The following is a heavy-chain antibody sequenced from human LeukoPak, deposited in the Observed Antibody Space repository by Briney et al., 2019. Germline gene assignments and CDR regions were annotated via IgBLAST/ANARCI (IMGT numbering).Heavy chain of an antibody. D-gene: IGHD2-2*01. J-gene: IGHJ4*02. V-gene: IGHV3-23*01. Sequence: GGSLRLSCAASGFTFSSYAMSWVRQAPGKGLEWVSAISGSGGSTYYADSVKGRFTISRDNSKNTLYLQMNSLRAEDTAVYYCAKNHIVVVRAALDYWGQGTLVTVSS. CDR1: GFTFSSYA. CDR3: AKNHIVVVRAALDY. CDR2: ISGSGGST.